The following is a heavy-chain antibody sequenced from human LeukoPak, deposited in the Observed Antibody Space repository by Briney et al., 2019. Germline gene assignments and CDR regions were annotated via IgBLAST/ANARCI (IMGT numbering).Heavy chain of an antibody. Sequence: PSETLSLTCTVSGGSISSYYWSWIRQPPGKRLEWIGYIYYSGTTSYNPSLKGRVTISIDTSNNHFSLKVRSVTAGDTAMYYCARGWPDYCSMDIWGPGTTVTVSS. J-gene: IGHJ6*02. D-gene: IGHD2-15*01. CDR2: IYYSGTT. CDR3: ARGWPDYCSMDI. CDR1: GGSISSYY. V-gene: IGHV4-59*01.